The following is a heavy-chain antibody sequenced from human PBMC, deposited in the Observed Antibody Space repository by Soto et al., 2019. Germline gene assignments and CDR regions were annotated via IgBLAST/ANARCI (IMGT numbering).Heavy chain of an antibody. V-gene: IGHV4-39*01. J-gene: IGHJ5*02. CDR1: GDSITNSNYY. CDR3: AGRNSLASVSLNFRELSNYKWIDP. Sequence: SETLSLTCTVSGDSITNSNYYWGWFRQPPGKGLGWIASIYYIGSTYYNPSLKSRVTISVDTSNNQFSLNLNSVTASDTAVYYCAGRNSLASVSLNFRELSNYKWIDPWGPGTLVTVSS. CDR2: IYYIGST. D-gene: IGHD3-16*02.